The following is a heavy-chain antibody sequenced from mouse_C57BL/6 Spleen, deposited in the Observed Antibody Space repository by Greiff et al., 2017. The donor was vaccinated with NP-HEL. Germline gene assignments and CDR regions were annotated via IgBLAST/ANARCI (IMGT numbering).Heavy chain of an antibody. CDR2: ISDGGSYT. D-gene: IGHD1-1*01. V-gene: IGHV5-4*01. CDR1: GFTFSSYA. Sequence: EVQVVESGGGLVKPGGSLKLSCAASGFTFSSYAMSWVRQTPEKRLEWVATISDGGSYTYYPDNVKGRFTISRDNAKNNLYLQMSHLKSEDTAMYYCAREGDYYGSSLYAMDYWGQGTSVTVSS. CDR3: AREGDYYGSSLYAMDY. J-gene: IGHJ4*01.